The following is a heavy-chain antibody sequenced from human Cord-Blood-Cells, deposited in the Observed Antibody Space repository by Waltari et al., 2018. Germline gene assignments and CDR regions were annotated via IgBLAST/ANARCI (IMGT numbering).Heavy chain of an antibody. D-gene: IGHD5-12*01. CDR2: IKQDGIEK. Sequence: EVQLVESGGGLVQPGGSLRSPCAASCVPFSSYWLRWVAQAPGKGLEWVANIKQDGIEKYYVDSVKGRFTISRDKAKNSLYLQMNSLRAEDTAVYYCARVSGIVATIGFDYWGQGTLVTVSS. CDR1: CVPFSSYW. CDR3: ARVSGIVATIGFDY. J-gene: IGHJ4*02. V-gene: IGHV3-7*04.